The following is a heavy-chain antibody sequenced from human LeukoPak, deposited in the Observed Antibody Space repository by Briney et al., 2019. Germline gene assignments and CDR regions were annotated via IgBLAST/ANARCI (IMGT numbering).Heavy chain of an antibody. J-gene: IGHJ4*02. CDR3: ARSGLSGGYYFDY. CDR2: INHSGST. CDR1: GGSFSGYY. D-gene: IGHD3-10*01. Sequence: SETLSLTCAVYGGSFSGYYWSWIRQPPGKGLEWIGEINHSGSTNYNPSLMSRVTISVDTSKNQFSLKLSSVTAADTAVYYCARSGLSGGYYFDYWGQGTLVTVSS. V-gene: IGHV4-34*01.